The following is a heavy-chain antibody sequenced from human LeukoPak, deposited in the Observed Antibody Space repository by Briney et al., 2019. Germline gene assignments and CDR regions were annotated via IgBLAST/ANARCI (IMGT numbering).Heavy chain of an antibody. J-gene: IGHJ4*02. D-gene: IGHD1-26*01. CDR2: IYYSGST. Sequence: PSETLSLTCTVSGNSISSYYWSWIRQPPGKGLEWIGYIYYSGSTNNNPSLKNRVTISVDTSKNQFSLKLSSVTAADTAVYHCARGTIVGPVPFEYWGQGTLVTVSS. CDR3: ARGTIVGPVPFEY. CDR1: GNSISSYY. V-gene: IGHV4-59*01.